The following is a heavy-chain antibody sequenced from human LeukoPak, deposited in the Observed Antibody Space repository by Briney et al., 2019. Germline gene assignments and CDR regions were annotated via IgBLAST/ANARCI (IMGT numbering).Heavy chain of an antibody. CDR3: ARVSCSGGSCYPVTYYYYYYMDV. J-gene: IGHJ6*03. CDR2: IYTSGST. CDR1: GGSISSDIHY. Sequence: PPQTLSLTRTLSGGSISSDIHYWSWIRQPAGKGLEWIGRIYTSGSTNYNPSLKSRVTISVDTSKNQFSLKLSSVTAADTAVYYCARVSCSGGSCYPVTYYYYYYMDVWGKGTTGTISS. D-gene: IGHD2-15*01. V-gene: IGHV4-61*02.